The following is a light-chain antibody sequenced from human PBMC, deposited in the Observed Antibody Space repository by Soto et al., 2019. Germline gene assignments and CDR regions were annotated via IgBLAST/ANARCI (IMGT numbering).Light chain of an antibody. Sequence: QSALTQPASVSGSPGQSITIXXTXXXXDVGGYNYVSWYQQHPGKAPKLMIYEVSNRPSGVSNRFSGSKSGNTASLTISGLQAEDEADYYCSSYTSSSTKVFGTGTKLTVL. CDR3: SSYTSSSTKV. CDR2: EVS. CDR1: XXDVGGYNY. V-gene: IGLV2-14*01. J-gene: IGLJ1*01.